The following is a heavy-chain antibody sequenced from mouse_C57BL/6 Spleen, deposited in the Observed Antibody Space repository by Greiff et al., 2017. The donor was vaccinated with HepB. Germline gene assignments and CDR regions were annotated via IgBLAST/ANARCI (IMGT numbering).Heavy chain of an antibody. J-gene: IGHJ4*01. D-gene: IGHD1-1*01. CDR2: INNDGSST. Sequence: EVKVVESEGGLVQPGSSMKLSCTASGFTFSDYYMAWVRQVPEKGLEWVANINNDGSSTYYLDSLKSRFIISRNNAKNILYLQMSSLTSDDTATYYCTRSYYYGSSYFAMDYRGQGTSVTVSS. V-gene: IGHV5-16*01. CDR1: GFTFSDYY. CDR3: TRSYYYGSSYFAMDY.